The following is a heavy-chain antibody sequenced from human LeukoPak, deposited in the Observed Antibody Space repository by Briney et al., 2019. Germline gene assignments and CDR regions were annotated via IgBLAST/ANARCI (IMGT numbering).Heavy chain of an antibody. CDR1: GFSFSSYW. D-gene: IGHD3-3*01. CDR3: VSGFLQWLY. J-gene: IGHJ4*02. V-gene: IGHV3-7*01. Sequence: GGSLRLSCAASGFSFSSYWMSWVRQAPGKGLEWVANINPDGSNMLYVDSVKGRFTISRDNAKNSLYLQMNNLRAEDTAVYFCVSGFLQWLYWGQGTLVTVSS. CDR2: INPDGSNM.